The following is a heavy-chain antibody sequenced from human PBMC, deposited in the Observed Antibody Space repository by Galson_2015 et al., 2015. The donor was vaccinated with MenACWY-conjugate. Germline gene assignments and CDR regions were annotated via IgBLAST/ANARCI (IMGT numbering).Heavy chain of an antibody. J-gene: IGHJ4*02. Sequence: SLRLSCAASGFTFSSYWMHWVRQAPGKGLVWVSRINSDGSSTSYADSVKGRFTISRDNAKNTLYLQMNSLRADDTAVYFCARITMVRGVTDCWGQGTLVTVSS. CDR3: ARITMVRGVTDC. D-gene: IGHD3-10*01. V-gene: IGHV3-74*01. CDR1: GFTFSSYW. CDR2: INSDGSST.